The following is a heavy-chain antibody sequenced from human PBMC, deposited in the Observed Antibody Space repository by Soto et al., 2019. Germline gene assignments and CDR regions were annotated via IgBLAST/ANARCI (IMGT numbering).Heavy chain of an antibody. CDR2: ISGSSGNA. CDR1: GYTFTKYG. Sequence: QVQLVQSGAEVKNPGASVKVSCKTSGYTFTKYGVGWVRQAPGQGLEWMGWISGSSGNANYAEKVQGRITLTTDTSTSTAYIDLRRLRSDDTAVYYCAREMAGLGGEYDYWGQRTLVTVSS. J-gene: IGHJ4*02. CDR3: AREMAGLGGEYDY. V-gene: IGHV1-18*01. D-gene: IGHD3-16*01.